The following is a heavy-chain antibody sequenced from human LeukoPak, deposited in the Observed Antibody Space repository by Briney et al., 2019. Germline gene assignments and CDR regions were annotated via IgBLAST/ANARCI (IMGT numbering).Heavy chain of an antibody. Sequence: GGSLRLSCAASGFTFRSYAMSWVRQAPGKGLEWVSAISGSGDTTYYADSVKGRFTISRDNSKNTLYLQMNSLRPEDTAVYYCAKVGSRGSSSSTCFIYWGQGTLVTVSS. V-gene: IGHV3-23*01. J-gene: IGHJ4*02. CDR2: ISGSGDTT. CDR1: GFTFRSYA. D-gene: IGHD2-2*01. CDR3: AKVGSRGSSSSTCFIY.